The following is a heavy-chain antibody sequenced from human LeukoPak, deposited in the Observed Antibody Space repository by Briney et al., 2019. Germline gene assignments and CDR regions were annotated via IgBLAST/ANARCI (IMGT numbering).Heavy chain of an antibody. CDR1: GFTFSSCG. CDR2: ISPTGTDR. V-gene: IGHV3-21*01. J-gene: IGHJ4*02. Sequence: GGSLRLSCAASGFTFSSCGFNWVRQTPGKGLEWVSSISPTGTDRYYADSVRGGFTISRDNAKNSMYLQMDSLRDEDTAVYYCATETIGRHYDYWGQGTLLTVSS. CDR3: ATETIGRHYDY. D-gene: IGHD1-14*01.